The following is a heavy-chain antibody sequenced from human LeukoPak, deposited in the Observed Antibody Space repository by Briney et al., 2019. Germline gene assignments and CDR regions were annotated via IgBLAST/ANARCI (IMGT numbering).Heavy chain of an antibody. V-gene: IGHV3-48*03. D-gene: IGHD5-18*01. J-gene: IGHJ4*02. CDR1: GFTFSSYE. Sequence: GGSLRLSCAASGFTFSSYEMNWVRQAPGKGLEWVSYISSSGSTIYYADSVKGRFTISSDNAKNSLYLQMNSLRAEDTAVYYCARRRTAMEFDYWGQGTLVTVSS. CDR2: ISSSGSTI. CDR3: ARRRTAMEFDY.